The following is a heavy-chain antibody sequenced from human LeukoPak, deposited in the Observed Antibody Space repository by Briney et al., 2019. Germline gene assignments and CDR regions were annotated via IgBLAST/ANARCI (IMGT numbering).Heavy chain of an antibody. CDR1: GFTFSSYA. CDR2: ISYDGSNK. D-gene: IGHD6-6*01. J-gene: IGHJ4*02. V-gene: IGHV3-30-3*01. Sequence: PGGSLRLSCAASGFTFSSYAMHWARQAPGKGLEWVAVISYDGSNKYYADSVKGRFTISRDNSKNTLYLQMNSLRAEDTAVYYCARGPRSIAAPVISLLDYWGQGTLVTISS. CDR3: ARGPRSIAAPVISLLDY.